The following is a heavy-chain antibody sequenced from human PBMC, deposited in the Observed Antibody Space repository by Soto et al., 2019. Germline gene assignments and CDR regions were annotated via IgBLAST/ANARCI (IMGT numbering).Heavy chain of an antibody. J-gene: IGHJ4*02. CDR2: ISGSGGST. Sequence: PGGSLRLSCAASGFTFSSYAMSWVRQAPGRGLEWVSAISGSGGSTYYADSVKGRFTISRDNSKNTLYLQMNSLRAEDTAVYYCAKTDKFDSQSSGWANRFDSWGQGTLVTVSS. CDR3: AKTDKFDSQSSGWANRFDS. CDR1: GFTFSSYA. D-gene: IGHD6-19*01. V-gene: IGHV3-23*01.